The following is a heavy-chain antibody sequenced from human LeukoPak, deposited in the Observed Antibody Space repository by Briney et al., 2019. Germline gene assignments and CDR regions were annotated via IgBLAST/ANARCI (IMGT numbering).Heavy chain of an antibody. J-gene: IGHJ4*02. V-gene: IGHV1-8*01. D-gene: IGHD6-6*01. CDR3: ARTAARRFDY. CDR2: MSSNNGNT. CDR1: GYPFISYD. Sequence: ASVKVSCKASGYPFISYDINWVRQATGQGLEWMGWMSSNNGNTGYAQKFQGRVTMTRDTSTSTVYMELSSLRSDDTAVYYCARTAARRFDYWGQGTLVTVSS.